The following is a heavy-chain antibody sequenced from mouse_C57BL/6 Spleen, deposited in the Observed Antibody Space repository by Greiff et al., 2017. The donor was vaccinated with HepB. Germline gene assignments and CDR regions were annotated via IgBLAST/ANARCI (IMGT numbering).Heavy chain of an antibody. J-gene: IGHJ4*01. V-gene: IGHV1-64*01. CDR1: GYTFTSYW. CDR2: IHPNSGST. Sequence: QVQLQQPGAELVKPGASVKLSCKASGYTFTSYWMHWVKQRPGQGLEWIGMIHPNSGSTNYNEKFKSKATLTVDKSSSTAYRQLSSLTSEDTAVYYCARSPYYYGSSYEAVYAMDYWDQGTSVTVAS. CDR3: ARSPYYYGSSYEAVYAMDY. D-gene: IGHD1-1*01.